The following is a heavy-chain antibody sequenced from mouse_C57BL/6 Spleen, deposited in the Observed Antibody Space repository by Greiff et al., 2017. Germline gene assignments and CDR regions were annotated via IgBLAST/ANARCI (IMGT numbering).Heavy chain of an antibody. J-gene: IGHJ2*01. D-gene: IGHD1-1*01. V-gene: IGHV5-17*01. Sequence: EVQLVESGGGLVKPGGSLKLSCAASGFTFSDYGMHWVRQAPEKGLEWVAYISSGSSTIYYADTVKGRFTFSRDNAKNTLFLQMTSLRSEDTAMYYCARNYYGSRGYFDYWGQGTTLTVSS. CDR3: ARNYYGSRGYFDY. CDR2: ISSGSSTI. CDR1: GFTFSDYG.